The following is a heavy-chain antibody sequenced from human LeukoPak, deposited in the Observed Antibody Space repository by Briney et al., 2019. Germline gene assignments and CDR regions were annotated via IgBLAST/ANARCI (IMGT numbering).Heavy chain of an antibody. D-gene: IGHD2-2*01. J-gene: IGHJ4*02. CDR1: GGTFSSYA. CDR3: ARDSSSTSCFDY. V-gene: IGHV1-69*05. CDR2: IIPIFGTA. Sequence: GASVKVSCKASGGTFSSYAISWVRQAPGQGLEWMGGIIPIFGTANYAQKFQGRVTITTDESTSTAYMELSSLRSEDTAVYYCARDSSSTSCFDYWGQGTLVTVSS.